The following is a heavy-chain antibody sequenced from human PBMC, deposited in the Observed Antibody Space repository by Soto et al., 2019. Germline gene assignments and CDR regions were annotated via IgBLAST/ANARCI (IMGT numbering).Heavy chain of an antibody. CDR1: GFPFNTYA. D-gene: IGHD5-18*01. J-gene: IGHJ5*02. Sequence: GGSLRLSCAASGFPFNTYAMSWVRQAPGKGPEWVSAISESGDNAFYADSVQGRFTISRDNSYNILYLQMNSLRAEDTALYFCAKGGYIYGLDPWGQGTLVTVS. CDR2: ISESGDNA. V-gene: IGHV3-23*01. CDR3: AKGGYIYGLDP.